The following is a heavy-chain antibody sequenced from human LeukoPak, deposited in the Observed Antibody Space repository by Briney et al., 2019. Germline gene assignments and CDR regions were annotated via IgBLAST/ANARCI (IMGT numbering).Heavy chain of an antibody. CDR3: ARQHRPSGWYSSSSLDY. D-gene: IGHD6-6*01. J-gene: IGHJ4*02. CDR1: GGSISSSSYY. V-gene: IGHV4-39*01. CDR2: IYYSGST. Sequence: PSETLSLTCTVSGGSISSSSYYWGWIRQPPGKGLEWIGSIYYSGSTYYNPSLKSRVTISVDTSKNQFSLKLSSVTAADTAVYYCARQHRPSGWYSSSSLDYWGQGILVTVSS.